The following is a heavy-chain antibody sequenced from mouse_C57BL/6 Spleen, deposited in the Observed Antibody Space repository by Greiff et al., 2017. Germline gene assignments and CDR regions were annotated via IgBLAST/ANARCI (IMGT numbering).Heavy chain of an antibody. Sequence: QVQLQQPGAELVKPGASVKVSCKASGYTFTSYWMHWVKQRPGQGLEWIGRIHPSDSDTNYNQKFKGKATLTVDKSSSTAYMQLSSLKSEDSAVYYCAIENYSKYVSGFAYWGQGTLVTVSA. V-gene: IGHV1-74*01. J-gene: IGHJ3*01. D-gene: IGHD2-5*01. CDR1: GYTFTSYW. CDR2: IHPSDSDT. CDR3: AIENYSKYVSGFAY.